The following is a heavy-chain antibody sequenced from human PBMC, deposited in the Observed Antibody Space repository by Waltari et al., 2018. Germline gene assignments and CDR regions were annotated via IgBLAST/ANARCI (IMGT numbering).Heavy chain of an antibody. D-gene: IGHD3-3*01. Sequence: EVQLLESGGGLVQPGGSLRLSCAASGFPFRNHAMSWVRQAPGKGLEWVSSISESGGITYYADSVKGRFTISRDNSKNTLYMQMNSLRADDTAVYYCTRGWNGLGVWGQGTTVIVSS. CDR1: GFPFRNHA. J-gene: IGHJ6*02. CDR3: TRGWNGLGV. V-gene: IGHV3-23*01. CDR2: ISESGGIT.